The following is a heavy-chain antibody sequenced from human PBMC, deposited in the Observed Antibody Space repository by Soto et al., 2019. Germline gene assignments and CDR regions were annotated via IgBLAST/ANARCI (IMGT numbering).Heavy chain of an antibody. D-gene: IGHD2-21*01. CDR1: GGSISSYY. CDR3: ARLPVIATLPFDY. J-gene: IGHJ4*02. Sequence: SETLSLTCTVSGGSISSYYWSWIRQPPGKGLEWIGYIYYSGSTNYNPSLKSRVTISVDTSKNQFSLKLSSVTAADTAVYYCARLPVIATLPFDYWGQGTLVTVSS. CDR2: IYYSGST. V-gene: IGHV4-59*08.